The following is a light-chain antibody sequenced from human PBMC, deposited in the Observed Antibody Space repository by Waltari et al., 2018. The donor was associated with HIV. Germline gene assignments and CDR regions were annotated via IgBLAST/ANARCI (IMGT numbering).Light chain of an antibody. V-gene: IGLV3-25*03. CDR1: VLPKHT. J-gene: IGLJ1*01. Sequence: SYELPPPPSVSVSPGQTARIPCSGVVLPKHTSSSYQHTPGQAPVLVIYKDNQRPSGIPERFSGSSSGTTVTLTSSGVQTEDEADYYCQAADSTCTYPDVFGPGTKVTVL. CDR3: QAADSTCTYPDV. CDR2: KDN.